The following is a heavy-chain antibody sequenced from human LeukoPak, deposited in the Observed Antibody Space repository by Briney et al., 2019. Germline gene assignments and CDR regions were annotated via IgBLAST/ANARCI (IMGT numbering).Heavy chain of an antibody. CDR3: TTLQHAAFDI. CDR2: IKSKTDGGTT. J-gene: IGHJ3*02. CDR1: GLTVNNAW. Sequence: GGSLRLSCAASGLTVNNAWMSWVRQAPGKGLEWVGRIKSKTDGGTTDYAAPVKGRFTISRDESKNTLYLQMNSLKTEDTALYYCTTLQHAAFDIWGQGTMVTVSS. D-gene: IGHD6-13*01. V-gene: IGHV3-15*01.